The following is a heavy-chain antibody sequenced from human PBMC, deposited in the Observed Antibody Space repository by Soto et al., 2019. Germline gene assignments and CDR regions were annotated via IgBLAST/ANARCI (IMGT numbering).Heavy chain of an antibody. CDR1: EFAFNNHG. D-gene: IGHD6-25*01. J-gene: IGHJ6*02. CDR2: ISSYGTYT. V-gene: IGHV3-21*01. Sequence: EGQLVESGGGLVKPGGSLRLSCAASEFAFNNHGLNWVRHVPGKGLEWVSSISSYGTYTYNAASVKGRFTISRDNAKNALYLRMTSLRGEDTAVYFCARDGRTSGGNTYGMDVWGQGTTVTASS. CDR3: ARDGRTSGGNTYGMDV.